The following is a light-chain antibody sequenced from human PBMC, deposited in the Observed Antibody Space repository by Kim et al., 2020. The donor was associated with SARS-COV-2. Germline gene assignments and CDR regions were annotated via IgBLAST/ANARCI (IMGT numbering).Light chain of an antibody. CDR1: KSVRNNY. Sequence: PGERATLTGRASKSVRNNYLGWYQQKTGQAPRLLIYGASSRTTGIPDRFSGRGSGTDFTLTISRLEPEDYAVYYCQQYGSSPRTFGKGTKLEI. J-gene: IGKJ2*01. V-gene: IGKV3-20*01. CDR3: QQYGSSPRT. CDR2: GAS.